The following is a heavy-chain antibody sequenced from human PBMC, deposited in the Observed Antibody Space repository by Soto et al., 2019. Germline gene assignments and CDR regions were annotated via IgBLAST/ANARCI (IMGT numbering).Heavy chain of an antibody. CDR1: GASISSYY. Sequence: QVQLQESGPGLVRPSETLSLTCSVSGASISSYYWDWIRQPPGKGLEWIGYTHYSGNTNSHPSLPCRVTISLDTSRNQFPLKLSSVTAADTAVYYCARHTATIRAGFDYWGQGALVTVSS. J-gene: IGHJ4*02. D-gene: IGHD4-17*01. CDR3: ARHTATIRAGFDY. CDR2: THYSGNT. V-gene: IGHV4-59*01.